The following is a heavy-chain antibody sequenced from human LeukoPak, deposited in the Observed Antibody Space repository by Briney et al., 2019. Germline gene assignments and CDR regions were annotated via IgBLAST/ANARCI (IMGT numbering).Heavy chain of an antibody. J-gene: IGHJ6*03. CDR1: GGTFSSYA. D-gene: IGHD6-6*01. CDR2: IIPIFGTA. Sequence: SVKVSCKASGGTFSSYAISWVRQAPGQGHEWMGGIIPIFGTANYAQKFQGRVTITADESTSTAYMELSSLSSEDTAVDYCARVAARSYYYYYYMDVWGKGTTVTVSS. V-gene: IGHV1-69*01. CDR3: ARVAARSYYYYYYMDV.